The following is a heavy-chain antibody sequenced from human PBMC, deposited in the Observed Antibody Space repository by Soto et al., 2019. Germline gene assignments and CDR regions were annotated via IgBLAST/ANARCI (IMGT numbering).Heavy chain of an antibody. CDR1: GYTFINYG. J-gene: IGHJ5*02. Sequence: ASVKVSCKASGYTFINYGISWVRQATGQGLEWMGWMNPNSGNTGYAQKFQGRVTMTRNTSISTAYMELSSLRSEDTAVYYCARVKRSTSRLDPWGQGTLVTVSS. CDR3: ARVKRSTSRLDP. CDR2: MNPNSGNT. D-gene: IGHD1-26*01. V-gene: IGHV1-8*02.